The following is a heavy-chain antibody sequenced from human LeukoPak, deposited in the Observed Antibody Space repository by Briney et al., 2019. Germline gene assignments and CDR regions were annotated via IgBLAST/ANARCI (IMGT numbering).Heavy chain of an antibody. V-gene: IGHV3-48*03. CDR2: ISSSGSTI. CDR1: GFTFSSYE. Sequence: PGGSLRLSXAASGFTFSSYEMNWVRQAPGKGLEWVSYISSSGSTIHYADSVKGRFTISRDNAKSSLYLQMNSLRAEDTAVYYCARDSSSYYYYMDVWGKGTTVTVSS. CDR3: ARDSSSYYYYMDV. J-gene: IGHJ6*03.